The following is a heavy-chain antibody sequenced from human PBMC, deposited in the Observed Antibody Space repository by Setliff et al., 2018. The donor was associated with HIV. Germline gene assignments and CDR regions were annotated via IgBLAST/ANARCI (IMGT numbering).Heavy chain of an antibody. J-gene: IGHJ4*02. CDR1: GYLFTGYY. Sequence: AAPVKVSCKASGYLFTGYYMHWVRQAPGQGIEWMGWINVNSGGTKYAQKFKGRVTMTRDTSISTAYMEVSSLRSDDTAVYYCAREGSPIYYFDYWSQGTLVTVSS. V-gene: IGHV1-2*02. CDR2: INVNSGGT. D-gene: IGHD3-10*01. CDR3: AREGSPIYYFDY.